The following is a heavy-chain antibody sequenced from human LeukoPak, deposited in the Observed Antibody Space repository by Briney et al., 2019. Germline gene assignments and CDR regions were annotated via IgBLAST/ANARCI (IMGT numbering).Heavy chain of an antibody. CDR3: ASPRYCTNGVCDHWYFDL. J-gene: IGHJ2*01. CDR2: IIPIFGTA. V-gene: IGHV1-69*13. D-gene: IGHD2-8*01. CDR1: GGTFSSYA. Sequence: SVRVSCKASGGTFSSYAISWVRQAPGQGLEWMGGIIPIFGTANYAQKFQGRVTITADESTSTAYMELSSLRSEDTAVYYCASPRYCTNGVCDHWYFDLWGRGTLVTVSS.